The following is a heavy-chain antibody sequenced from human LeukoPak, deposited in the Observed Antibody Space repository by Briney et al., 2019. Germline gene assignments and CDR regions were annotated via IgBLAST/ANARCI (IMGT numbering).Heavy chain of an antibody. J-gene: IGHJ4*02. CDR1: GFTFDDYA. CDR3: AKDHYDSSPNYFDY. V-gene: IGHV3-43*02. CDR2: ISGDGGST. D-gene: IGHD3-22*01. Sequence: GGSLRLSCAASGFTFDDYAMHWVRQAPGKGLEWVSLISGDGGSTYYADSAKGRFTISRDNSKNSLYLQMNSLRTEDTALYYCAKDHYDSSPNYFDYWGQGTLVTVSS.